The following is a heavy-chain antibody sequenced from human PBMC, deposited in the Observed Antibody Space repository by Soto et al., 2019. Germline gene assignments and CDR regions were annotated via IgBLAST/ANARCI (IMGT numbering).Heavy chain of an antibody. CDR1: GGSISSGGYC. D-gene: IGHD4-17*01. V-gene: IGHV4-31*03. J-gene: IGHJ6*02. CDR3: ASGFVNYGDYPYYYYGMDV. Sequence: PSETLSLTCTVSGGSISSGGYCWSWIRQHPGKGLEWIGYIYYSGSTYYNPSLKSRVTISVDTSKNQFSLKLSSVTAADTAVYYCASGFVNYGDYPYYYYGMDVWGQGTTVTVSS. CDR2: IYYSGST.